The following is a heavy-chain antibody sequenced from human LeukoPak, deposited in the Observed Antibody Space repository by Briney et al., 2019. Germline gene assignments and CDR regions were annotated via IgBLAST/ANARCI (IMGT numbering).Heavy chain of an antibody. CDR2: ISSSGSTI. V-gene: IGHV3-11*04. CDR3: ARRSSSSRRDFDY. Sequence: PGGSLRLSCAASGFTFSDYSMSWIRQAPGKGLEWVSYISSSGSTIYYADSAKGRFTISRDNAKNPLYLQMNSLRAEDTAVYFCARRSSSSRRDFDYWGQGTLVTVSS. D-gene: IGHD6-6*01. CDR1: GFTFSDYS. J-gene: IGHJ4*02.